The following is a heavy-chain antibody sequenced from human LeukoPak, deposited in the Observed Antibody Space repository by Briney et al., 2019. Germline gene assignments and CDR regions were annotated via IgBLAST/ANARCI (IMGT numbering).Heavy chain of an antibody. CDR2: IRNKADGYTT. D-gene: IGHD2-21*01. CDR3: GDLGSAGTDH. J-gene: IGHJ4*02. CDR1: GFTFSPHY. Sequence: GGSLRLSCAASGFTFSPHYMDWVRQSPGQGPEWVGLIRNKADGYTTIYAASVKGRFTISRDDSKNSIYLQMDSLKTEETAMYYCGDLGSAGTDHWGQGTLVTVSS. V-gene: IGHV3-72*01.